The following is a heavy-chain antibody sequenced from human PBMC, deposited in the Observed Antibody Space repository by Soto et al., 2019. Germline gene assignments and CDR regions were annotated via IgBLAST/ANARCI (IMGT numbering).Heavy chain of an antibody. J-gene: IGHJ4*02. CDR1: GYAISSGYY. CDR2: IYHSGST. V-gene: IGHV4-38-2*01. D-gene: IGHD4-4*01. Sequence: PSETLSLTCAVSGYAISSGYYLGWIRHPPGKGLEWIGSIYHSGSTYYNPSVKSRVTISVDTSKNQFSLNLNSVTASDTAVYFCVSQRTTVITQAYFDYWGPGALVTVSS. CDR3: VSQRTTVITQAYFDY.